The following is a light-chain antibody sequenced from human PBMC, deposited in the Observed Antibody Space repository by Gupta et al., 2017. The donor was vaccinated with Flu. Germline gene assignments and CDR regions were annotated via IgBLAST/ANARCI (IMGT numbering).Light chain of an antibody. Sequence: EIVMTQSPDTLSVSPGERATLSCRASQSVTSNLAWYQQKPGQAPRLLIYAASTRATGIPARFSGSGSGTDFTLTISSRQSEDFAVYYCQQYHNWPPYTFGQGTKLEIK. CDR3: QQYHNWPPYT. J-gene: IGKJ2*01. CDR1: QSVTSN. CDR2: AAS. V-gene: IGKV3-15*01.